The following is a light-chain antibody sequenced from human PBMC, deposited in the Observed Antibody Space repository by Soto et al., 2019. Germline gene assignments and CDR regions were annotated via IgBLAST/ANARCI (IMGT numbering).Light chain of an antibody. J-gene: IGKJ3*01. CDR1: QSISSY. CDR3: QQSYSTPYT. CDR2: AAS. V-gene: IGKV1-39*01. Sequence: DIQMTQSPSSLSASVGDRVTITCRASQSISSYLNWYQQKPGKAPKLLIYAASSLQSGVPSRFSGSGSGTDFTLTISSLQPEDFATCYCQQSYSTPYTFGPGTKVD.